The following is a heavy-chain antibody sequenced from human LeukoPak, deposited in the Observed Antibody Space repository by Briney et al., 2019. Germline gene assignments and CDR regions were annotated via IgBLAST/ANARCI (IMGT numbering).Heavy chain of an antibody. CDR3: ARGGVYDYVWGSYRQPDF. Sequence: ASVKVSCKASGYTFTGYYMHWVRQAPGQGLEWIGRINPNSGGTNYAQKFQGRVTMTRDTSISTAYMELSRLRSDDTAVYYCARGGVYDYVWGSYRQPDFWGQGTLVTVSS. CDR2: INPNSGGT. CDR1: GYTFTGYY. V-gene: IGHV1-2*06. J-gene: IGHJ4*02. D-gene: IGHD3-16*02.